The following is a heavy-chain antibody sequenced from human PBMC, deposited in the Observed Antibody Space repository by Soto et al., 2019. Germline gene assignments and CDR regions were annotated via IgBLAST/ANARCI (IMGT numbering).Heavy chain of an antibody. J-gene: IGHJ6*02. V-gene: IGHV3-33*01. CDR1: GFTFSSYG. D-gene: IGHD6-13*01. Sequence: QVQLVESGGGVVQPGRSLRLSCAASGFTFSSYGMHWVRQAPGKGLEWVAVIWYDGSNKYYADSVKGRFTISRDNSKNTLYLQMNSLRAEDTAVYYCARDLGYSSSWYSNYYGMDVWGQGTTVTVSS. CDR3: ARDLGYSSSWYSNYYGMDV. CDR2: IWYDGSNK.